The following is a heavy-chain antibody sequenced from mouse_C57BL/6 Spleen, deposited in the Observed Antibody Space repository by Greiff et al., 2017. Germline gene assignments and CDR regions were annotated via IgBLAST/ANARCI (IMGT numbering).Heavy chain of an antibody. J-gene: IGHJ2*01. V-gene: IGHV1-31*01. CDR2: IYPYNGVS. D-gene: IGHD1-1*01. CDR3: ARDSRYYGSSLYFDY. Sequence: VHVKQSGAELVRPGASVKISCKASGYSFTGYYMHWVKQSHGNILDWIGYIYPYNGVSSYNQKFKGKATLTVDKSSSTAYMELRSLTSEDSAVYYCARDSRYYGSSLYFDYWGQGTTLTVSS. CDR1: GYSFTGYY.